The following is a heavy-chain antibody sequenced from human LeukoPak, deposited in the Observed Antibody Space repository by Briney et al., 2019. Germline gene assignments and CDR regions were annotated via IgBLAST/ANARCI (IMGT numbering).Heavy chain of an antibody. CDR3: ARAIAARFDAFDI. CDR2: IYHSGIT. J-gene: IGHJ3*02. Sequence: SETLSLTCAVSGGSISNNNWWTWVRQPPGKGLEWIGEIYHSGITNYNPSLKSRVTISVDTSRNQFSLKLSSVTAADTAVYYCARAIAARFDAFDIWGQGTMVTVSS. V-gene: IGHV4-4*02. D-gene: IGHD6-6*01. CDR1: GGSISNNNW.